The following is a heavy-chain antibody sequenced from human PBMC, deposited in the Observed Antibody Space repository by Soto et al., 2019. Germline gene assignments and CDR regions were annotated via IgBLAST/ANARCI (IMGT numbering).Heavy chain of an antibody. D-gene: IGHD6-6*01. V-gene: IGHV1-3*01. J-gene: IGHJ4*02. CDR2: INAGNGNT. CDR1: GYTFTSYA. Sequence: QVQLVQSGAEVKKPGASVKVYCKASGYTFTSYAMHWVRQAPGQRLEWMGWINAGNGNTKYSQKFQGRVTITRDTSASTAYMELSSLRSEDTAVYYCARGWPEYSSSGGDYWGQGTLVTVSS. CDR3: ARGWPEYSSSGGDY.